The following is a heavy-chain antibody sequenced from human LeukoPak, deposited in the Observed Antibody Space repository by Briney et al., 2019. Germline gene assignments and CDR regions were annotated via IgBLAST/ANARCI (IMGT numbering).Heavy chain of an antibody. J-gene: IGHJ4*02. CDR2: ICWDDDK. D-gene: IGHD3-3*01. CDR1: GFSLSTSGVG. Sequence: SGPTLVNPTQTLTLTCTFSGFSLSTSGVGVGWIRQPPGKALEWLALICWDDDKRYSPSLKSRLTITKDTSKNQVVLTMTNMDPVDTATYYCAHRRGVTYYDFWSGYYTGSDFDYWGQGTLVTVSS. CDR3: AHRRGVTYYDFWSGYYTGSDFDY. V-gene: IGHV2-5*02.